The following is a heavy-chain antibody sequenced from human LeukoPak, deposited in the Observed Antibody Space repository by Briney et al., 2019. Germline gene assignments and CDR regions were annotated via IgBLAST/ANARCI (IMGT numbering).Heavy chain of an antibody. J-gene: IGHJ4*02. Sequence: GGSLRLSCAASGFTFSSYGMHWVRQAPGKGLEWVAFIRYDGSNKYYADSVKGRFTISRDNSKNTLYLQMNSLRAEDTAVYYCAKVQGYSGSNYFDYWGQGTLVTVSS. D-gene: IGHD1-26*01. CDR1: GFTFSSYG. V-gene: IGHV3-30*02. CDR2: IRYDGSNK. CDR3: AKVQGYSGSNYFDY.